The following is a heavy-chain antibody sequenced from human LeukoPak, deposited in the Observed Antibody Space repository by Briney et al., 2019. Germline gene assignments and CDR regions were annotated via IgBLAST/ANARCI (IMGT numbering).Heavy chain of an antibody. CDR3: AKGNNSLSFNFDY. Sequence: GGSLRLSCAASGFHFRDFSMHWVRQVPGKGLEWVSLVSGDGDTTHYADSVKGRFTISRDNNKNSLFLQMNSLGVEDTAFYYCAKGNNSLSFNFDYWGQGALVTVSS. V-gene: IGHV3-43*02. CDR2: VSGDGDTT. J-gene: IGHJ4*02. D-gene: IGHD2/OR15-2a*01. CDR1: GFHFRDFS.